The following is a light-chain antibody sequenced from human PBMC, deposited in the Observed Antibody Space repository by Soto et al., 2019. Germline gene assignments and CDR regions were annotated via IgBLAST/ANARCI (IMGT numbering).Light chain of an antibody. J-gene: IGLJ3*02. CDR2: SYN. V-gene: IGLV1-44*01. CDR1: NSNIGTNT. Sequence: QSVLTQPPSVSGTPGQGVSISCSGSNSNIGTNTVNWYQHRPGTVPRLLIYSYNQRPSGVPDRFSASKSGTSASLAISRLQAEDEADYYCAAWDDRLSGQWVFGGGTKLTVL. CDR3: AAWDDRLSGQWV.